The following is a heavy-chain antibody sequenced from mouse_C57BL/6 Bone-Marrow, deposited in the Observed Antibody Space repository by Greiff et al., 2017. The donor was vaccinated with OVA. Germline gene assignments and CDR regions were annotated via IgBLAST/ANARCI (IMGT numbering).Heavy chain of an antibody. J-gene: IGHJ4*01. Sequence: VQLQPSGPELVKPGASVKISCKASGYAFSSSWMNWVKQRPGKGLEWIGRIYPGDGDTNYKGKFKGKATLTADKSSSTAYMQLSSLTSEDYSVYFCAIRGYDGYAMDYWGQGTSVTVSS. CDR3: AIRGYDGYAMDY. D-gene: IGHD2-2*01. V-gene: IGHV1-82*01. CDR2: IYPGDGDT. CDR1: GYAFSSSW.